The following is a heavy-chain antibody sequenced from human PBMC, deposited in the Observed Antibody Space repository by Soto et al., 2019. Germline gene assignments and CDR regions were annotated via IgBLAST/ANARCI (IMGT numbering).Heavy chain of an antibody. D-gene: IGHD3-3*01. CDR1: GFTFSDHY. Sequence: GGSLRLSCAASGFTFSDHYMNWIRQAPGKGLEWVSYISSSGSTIYYTDSVKGRFTISRDNAKNSLYLQMNSLRVEDTAVYYCARDLRQSGLNYYYMDVWGKGTTVTVAS. V-gene: IGHV3-11*01. CDR3: ARDLRQSGLNYYYMDV. J-gene: IGHJ6*03. CDR2: ISSSGSTI.